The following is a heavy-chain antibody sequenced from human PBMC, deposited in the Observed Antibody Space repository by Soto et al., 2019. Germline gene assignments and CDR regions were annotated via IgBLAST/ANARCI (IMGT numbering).Heavy chain of an antibody. D-gene: IGHD2-2*01. CDR2: IWYDGSNK. CDR3: ARDAFSLGSSTSSHYYGMDV. V-gene: IGHV3-33*01. Sequence: GGSLRLSCAASGFTFSSYGMHWVRQAPGKGLEWVAVIWYDGSNKYYADSVKGRFTISRDNSKNTLYLQMNSLRAEDTAVYYCARDAFSLGSSTSSHYYGMDVWGQGTTVTVSS. J-gene: IGHJ6*02. CDR1: GFTFSSYG.